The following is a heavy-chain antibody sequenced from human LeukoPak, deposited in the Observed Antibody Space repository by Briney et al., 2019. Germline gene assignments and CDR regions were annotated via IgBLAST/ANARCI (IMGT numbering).Heavy chain of an antibody. D-gene: IGHD3-22*01. Sequence: GGSLRLSCAASGFTFSSYWMHWVRQAPGKGLVWVSRINSDGSSTSYADSVKGRFTISRDNAKNTLYPQMNSLRAEDTAVYYCARGPAPYYYDSSGYYHYYYYYGMDVWGQGTTVTVSS. CDR1: GFTFSSYW. V-gene: IGHV3-74*01. CDR2: INSDGSST. CDR3: ARGPAPYYYDSSGYYHYYYYYGMDV. J-gene: IGHJ6*02.